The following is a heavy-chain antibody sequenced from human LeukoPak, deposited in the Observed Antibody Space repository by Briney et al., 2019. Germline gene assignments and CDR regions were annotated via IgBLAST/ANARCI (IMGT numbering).Heavy chain of an antibody. V-gene: IGHV4-39*07. Sequence: TSETLSLICTVSGGSISSSSYYWGWIRQPPGKGLEWIGSIYYSGSTYYNPSLKSRVTISVDTSKNQFSLKLTSVTAADTAVYYCARGVDYGDYHYWGQGTLVTVSS. CDR1: GGSISSSSYY. CDR2: IYYSGST. CDR3: ARGVDYGDYHY. J-gene: IGHJ4*02. D-gene: IGHD4-17*01.